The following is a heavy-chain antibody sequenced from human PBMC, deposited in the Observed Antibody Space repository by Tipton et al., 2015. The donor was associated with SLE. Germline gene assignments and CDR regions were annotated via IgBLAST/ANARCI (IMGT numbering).Heavy chain of an antibody. Sequence: LRLSCAVYGGSFSGYYWSWIRQPPGKGLEWIGEIYHSGSTNYNPSLKSRVTISVDTSKNQFSLKVRSVTAADTAVYFCAKDLLGSGWYGFDYWGQGTLVTVSS. CDR3: AKDLLGSGWYGFDY. CDR1: GGSFSGYY. V-gene: IGHV4-34*01. J-gene: IGHJ4*02. CDR2: IYHSGST. D-gene: IGHD6-19*01.